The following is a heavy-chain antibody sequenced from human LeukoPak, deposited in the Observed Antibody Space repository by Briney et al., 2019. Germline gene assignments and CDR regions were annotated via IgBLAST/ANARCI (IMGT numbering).Heavy chain of an antibody. J-gene: IGHJ4*02. CDR1: AGTFSSYA. CDR3: ARGDSSSWASRVPEYFDY. CDR2: IIPIFGTA. D-gene: IGHD6-13*01. V-gene: IGHV1-69*01. Sequence: SVXVXXKASAGTFSSYAXXWVRQAPGQGLEWXGGIIPIFGTANYAQKFQGRVTITADESTSTAYMELSSLRSEDTAVYYCARGDSSSWASRVPEYFDYWGQGTLVTVSS.